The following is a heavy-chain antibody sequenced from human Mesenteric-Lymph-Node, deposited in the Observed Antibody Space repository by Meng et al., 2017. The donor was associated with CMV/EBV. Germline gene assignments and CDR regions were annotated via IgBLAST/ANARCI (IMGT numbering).Heavy chain of an antibody. CDR1: GGSFSGNY. D-gene: IGHD3-3*01. Sequence: SETLSLTCAVYGGSFSGNYWSWIRQPPGKGLEWIGEIHHSGSSNYNPSLEGRITLSIDTSKKQFSLNLTSVTAADTAVYYCARLKGETVSIFGMIIGGDGMDIWGQGTTVTVSS. J-gene: IGHJ6*02. CDR3: ARLKGETVSIFGMIIGGDGMDI. CDR2: IHHSGSS. V-gene: IGHV4-34*01.